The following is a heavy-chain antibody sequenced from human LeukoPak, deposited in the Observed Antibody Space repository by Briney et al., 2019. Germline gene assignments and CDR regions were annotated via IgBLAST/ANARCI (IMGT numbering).Heavy chain of an antibody. CDR3: ARDADLYDSSGYYEY. J-gene: IGHJ4*02. CDR1: GFTFSSYW. D-gene: IGHD3-22*01. V-gene: IGHV3-7*01. CDR2: IKEDGSEK. Sequence: GGSLRPSCAASGFTFSSYWMSWVRQAPGKGLEWVANIKEDGSEKYYVDSVKGRFTISRDNARNSLYLQMNSLRAEDTAVYYCARDADLYDSSGYYEYWGQGTLVTVSS.